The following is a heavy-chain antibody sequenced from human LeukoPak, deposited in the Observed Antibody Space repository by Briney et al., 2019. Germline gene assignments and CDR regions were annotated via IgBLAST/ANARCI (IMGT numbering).Heavy chain of an antibody. V-gene: IGHV1-18*01. CDR2: ISAYNGNT. CDR1: GYTFTSYG. Sequence: GASVKVSCKASGYTFTSYGISWVRQAPGQGLEWMGWISAYNGNTNYAQKLQGRVTMTTDTSTSTAYMELRSLRSDDTAVYYCARDTFLYCSSTSCFHFDYWGRGTLVTVSS. J-gene: IGHJ4*02. D-gene: IGHD2-2*01. CDR3: ARDTFLYCSSTSCFHFDY.